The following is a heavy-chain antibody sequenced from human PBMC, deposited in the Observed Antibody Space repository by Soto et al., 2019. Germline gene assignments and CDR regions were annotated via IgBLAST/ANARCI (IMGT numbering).Heavy chain of an antibody. J-gene: IGHJ4*02. V-gene: IGHV3-11*01. CDR3: ARDLGYYDSSGYFEY. CDR2: ISSSGDIM. D-gene: IGHD3-22*01. Sequence: PGGSLRLSCAASGFTFSDSYMSWIRQAAGKGLEWFSYISSSGDIMYYADSVKGRFTISRDNAKNSLYMQMNSLRAEDTAVYYCARDLGYYDSSGYFEYWAPGTLVTVSS. CDR1: GFTFSDSY.